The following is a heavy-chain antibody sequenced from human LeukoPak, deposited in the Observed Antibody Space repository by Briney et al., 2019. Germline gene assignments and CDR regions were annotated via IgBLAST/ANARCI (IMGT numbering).Heavy chain of an antibody. CDR1: GFSFNSYQ. D-gene: IGHD6-13*01. Sequence: GGSLRLSCAASGFSFNSYQMSWVRQAPGKGLEWVATIKEDGSDKYYVDSVRGRFTISKDNAKNSLYLQMNSLRAEDTAMYYCARHYLAAAGTGGYWGQGTLVTVSS. J-gene: IGHJ4*02. CDR2: IKEDGSDK. CDR3: ARHYLAAAGTGGY. V-gene: IGHV3-7*01.